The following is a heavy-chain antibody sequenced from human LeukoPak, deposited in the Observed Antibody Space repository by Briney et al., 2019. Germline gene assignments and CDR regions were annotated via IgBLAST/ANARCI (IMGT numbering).Heavy chain of an antibody. Sequence: GGSLRLSCAASGFIFTNFAMNWVRQAPGKGLEWISSVGGGGVVTLYADSVKGRFTVSRDNAKNSLYLQMNSLRAEDTAVYYCARDGYSSGYLKALDYWGQGTLVTVSS. CDR2: VGGGGVVT. D-gene: IGHD5-18*01. V-gene: IGHV3-21*01. J-gene: IGHJ4*02. CDR1: GFIFTNFA. CDR3: ARDGYSSGYLKALDY.